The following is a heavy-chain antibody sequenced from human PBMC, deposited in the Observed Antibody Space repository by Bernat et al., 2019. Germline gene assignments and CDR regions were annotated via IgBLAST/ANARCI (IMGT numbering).Heavy chain of an antibody. CDR1: GYTFISYG. CDR3: ARVRFVVAVAGNDY. D-gene: IGHD6-19*01. Sequence: QVQLVQSGAEVKKPGASVKVSCKASGYTFISYGISWVRQAPGQGLEWMGWISDYYGNTNYAQKLQGRVTMTTDTSTSTAYMELRSLRSDDTAVYYCARVRFVVAVAGNDYWGQGTLVTVSS. J-gene: IGHJ4*02. CDR2: ISDYYGNT. V-gene: IGHV1-18*01.